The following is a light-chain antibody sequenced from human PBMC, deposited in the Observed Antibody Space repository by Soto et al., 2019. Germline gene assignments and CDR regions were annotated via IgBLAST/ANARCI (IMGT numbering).Light chain of an antibody. CDR2: ATS. CDR3: QQYGSSPFT. V-gene: IGKV3-15*01. Sequence: EIVITQSPATLSVSPGERATLSCRASQSVSSNFAWYHQKPGQAHRLPIYATSTRATGIPARFSGSGSGTELTITISRLEPEDFEVYYCQQYGSSPFTFGQGTRLEI. CDR1: QSVSSN. J-gene: IGKJ5*01.